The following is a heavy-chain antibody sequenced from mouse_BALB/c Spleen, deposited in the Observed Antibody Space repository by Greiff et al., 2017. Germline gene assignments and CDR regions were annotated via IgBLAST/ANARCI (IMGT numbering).Heavy chain of an antibody. D-gene: IGHD1-1*01. V-gene: IGHV1-69*02. Sequence: VQLQQPGAELVRPGASVKLSCKASGYTFTSYWINWVKQRPGQGLEWIGNIYPSDSYTNYNQKFKDKATLTVDKSSSTAYMQLSSPTSEDSAVYYCTRWGEYYYGSKWYFDVWGAGTTVTVSS. J-gene: IGHJ1*01. CDR3: TRWGEYYYGSKWYFDV. CDR1: GYTFTSYW. CDR2: IYPSDSYT.